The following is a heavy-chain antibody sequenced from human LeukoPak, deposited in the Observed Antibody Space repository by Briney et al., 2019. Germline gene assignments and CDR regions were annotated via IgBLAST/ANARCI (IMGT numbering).Heavy chain of an antibody. CDR2: ISSSSSYI. D-gene: IGHD6-6*01. J-gene: IGHJ6*02. V-gene: IGHV3-21*01. CDR1: RFTFSSYS. Sequence: KPGGSLRLSCAASRFTFSSYSMNWVRQAPGKGLEWVSSISSSSSYIYYADSVKGRFTISRDNAKNSLYLQMNSLRAEDTAVYCCARDMYSSSSWENYYGMDVWGQGTTVTVSS. CDR3: ARDMYSSSSWENYYGMDV.